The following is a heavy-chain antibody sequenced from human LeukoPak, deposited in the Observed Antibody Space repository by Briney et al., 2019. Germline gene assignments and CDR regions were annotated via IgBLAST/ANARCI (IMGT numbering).Heavy chain of an antibody. D-gene: IGHD3-22*01. V-gene: IGHV1-2*02. CDR1: GYTFTGYY. CDR2: INPNSGGT. CDR3: ARDITTPTVVVISRYFDY. J-gene: IGHJ4*02. Sequence: ASVKVSCKASGYTFTGYYMHWVRQAPGQGLEWMGWINPNSGGTNYAQKFQGRVTMTRDTSISTAYMELSRLRSDDTAVYYCARDITTPTVVVISRYFDYWGQGTLVTVSS.